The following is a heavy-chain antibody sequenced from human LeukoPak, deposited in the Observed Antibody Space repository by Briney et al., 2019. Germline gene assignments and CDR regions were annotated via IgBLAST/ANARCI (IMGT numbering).Heavy chain of an antibody. CDR1: GYTFTSYY. CDR3: ATSSRSRRWDILTGQDY. CDR2: INPSGGST. D-gene: IGHD3-9*01. J-gene: IGHJ4*02. V-gene: IGHV1-46*01. Sequence: GASVKVSCKASGYTFTSYYMHWVRQAPGQGLEWMGIINPSGGSTSYAQKFQGRVTMTRDTSTSTVYMELSSLRSEDTAVYYCATSSRSRRWDILTGQDYWGQGTLVTVSS.